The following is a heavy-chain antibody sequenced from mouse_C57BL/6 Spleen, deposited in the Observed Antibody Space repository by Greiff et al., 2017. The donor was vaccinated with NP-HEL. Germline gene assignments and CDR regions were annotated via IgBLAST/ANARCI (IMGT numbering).Heavy chain of an antibody. V-gene: IGHV5-15*01. CDR3: ARLYIAMDY. CDR2: ISNLAYSI. Sequence: EVQRVVSGGGLVQPGGSLKLSCAASGFTFSDYGMAWVRQAPRKGPEWVAFISNLAYSIYYADTVTGRFTISRENAKNTLYPEMSSLRSEDTAMYYCARLYIAMDYWGQGTSVTVSS. J-gene: IGHJ4*01. CDR1: GFTFSDYG. D-gene: IGHD1-3*01.